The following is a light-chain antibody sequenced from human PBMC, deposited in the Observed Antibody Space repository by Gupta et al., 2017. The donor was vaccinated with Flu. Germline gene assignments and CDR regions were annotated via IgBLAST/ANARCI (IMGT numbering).Light chain of an antibody. CDR1: QSVGSS. CDR2: GAS. J-gene: IGKJ1*01. CDR3: QQYNNWPPWT. V-gene: IGKV3-15*01. Sequence: MVMTQSPSTLSVSPGERATLSCRASQSVGSSLAWYQQKPGQAPRLLIYGASTRATGIPARFSGSGSGTEFTLTINSLQSEDFAIYYCQQYNNWPPWTFGQGTKVEIK.